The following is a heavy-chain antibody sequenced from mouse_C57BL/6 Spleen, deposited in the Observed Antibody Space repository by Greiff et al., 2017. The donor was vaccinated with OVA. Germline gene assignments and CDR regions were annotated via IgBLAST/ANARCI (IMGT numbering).Heavy chain of an antibody. J-gene: IGHJ2*01. CDR1: GYTFTSYW. Sequence: QVQLQQPGAELVKPGASVKLSCKASGYTFTSYWMHWVKQRPGQGLEWIGMIHPNSGSTNYNEKFKSKATLTVDKSTSTAYMQLSSLTSEDSAVYYCARSVADYFDYWGQGTTLTVSS. CDR3: ARSVADYFDY. V-gene: IGHV1-64*01. CDR2: IHPNSGST.